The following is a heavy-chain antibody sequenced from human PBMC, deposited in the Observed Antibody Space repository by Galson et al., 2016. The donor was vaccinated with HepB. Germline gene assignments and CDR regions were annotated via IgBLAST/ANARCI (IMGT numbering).Heavy chain of an antibody. CDR3: AKGRVRYSRPSDIDY. D-gene: IGHD6-13*01. CDR2: VTWNSENI. J-gene: IGHJ4*02. V-gene: IGHV3-9*01. Sequence: SLRLSCAASGFTFDDYAMHWVRQVSGRGLEWVSGVTWNSENIGYADSVKGRFTISRDNANNSLYLQMNSLRAEDTALYYCAKGRVRYSRPSDIDYWGQGTLVAVAS. CDR1: GFTFDDYA.